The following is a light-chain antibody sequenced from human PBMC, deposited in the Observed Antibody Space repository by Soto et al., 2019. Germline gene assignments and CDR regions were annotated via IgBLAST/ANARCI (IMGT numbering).Light chain of an antibody. CDR2: EVS. CDR1: SSDVGSYNL. Sequence: QSVLTQPASVSGSPGQSITISCTGTSSDVGSYNLVSWYQQHPGKAPKLMIYEVSKRPSGVSNRFSGSKSGNTASLTISGLQAEDEADYYCCSYEGSSTSPYVVGTGTKVTVL. J-gene: IGLJ1*01. V-gene: IGLV2-23*02. CDR3: CSYEGSSTSPYV.